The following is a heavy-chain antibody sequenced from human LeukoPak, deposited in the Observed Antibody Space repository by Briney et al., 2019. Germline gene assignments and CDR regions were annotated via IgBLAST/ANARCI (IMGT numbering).Heavy chain of an antibody. Sequence: PGGSLRLSCAASGFTFSRYWMSWVRQAPGKGLEWVANIKQDGSEKYYVDSVKGRFTISRDNAKNSLYLQMNSLRAEDTAVYYCARVTNGWSLIDSWGQGTLVTVSS. D-gene: IGHD2-15*01. V-gene: IGHV3-7*04. CDR1: GFTFSRYW. J-gene: IGHJ4*02. CDR3: ARVTNGWSLIDS. CDR2: IKQDGSEK.